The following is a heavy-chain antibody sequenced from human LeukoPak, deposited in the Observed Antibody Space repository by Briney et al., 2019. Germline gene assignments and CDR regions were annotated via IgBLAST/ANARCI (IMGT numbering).Heavy chain of an antibody. CDR3: AREGGYYFDY. V-gene: IGHV1-58*02. D-gene: IGHD1-26*01. CDR1: GFTFSSST. J-gene: IGHJ4*02. Sequence: SVKVSCKASGFTFSSSTMQWVRQARGQRLEWIGWIVVGSGNTNYAQKFQERVTISRDMSTSTAYMELSSLTSEDTAVYFCAREGGYYFDYWGQGTLVTVSS. CDR2: IVVGSGNT.